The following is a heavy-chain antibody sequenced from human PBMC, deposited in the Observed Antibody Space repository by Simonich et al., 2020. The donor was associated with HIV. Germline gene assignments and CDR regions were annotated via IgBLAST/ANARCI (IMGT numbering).Heavy chain of an antibody. CDR3: AAGNGLLRFLEWEGTYMDV. Sequence: QVQLEQWGAGLLKPSETLSLTCAVYGGSFSSYYWSWIRQPPGKGLEWIGEIKHSGNTNYNSSLKSRVTISVDTAKNQFSLKLSSVTAADTAVYYCAAGNGLLRFLEWEGTYMDVWGKGTTVTVSS. D-gene: IGHD3-3*01. J-gene: IGHJ6*03. CDR1: GGSFSSYY. V-gene: IGHV4-34*01. CDR2: IKHSGNT.